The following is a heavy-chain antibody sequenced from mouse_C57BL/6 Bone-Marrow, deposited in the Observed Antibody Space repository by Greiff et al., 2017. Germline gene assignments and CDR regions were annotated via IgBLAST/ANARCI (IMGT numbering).Heavy chain of an antibody. V-gene: IGHV14-4*01. CDR2: IDPENGDT. J-gene: IGHJ1*03. Sequence: VQLKESGAELVRPGASVKLSCTASGFNIKDDYMHWVKQRPEQGLEWIGWIDPENGDTEYASKFQGKATITADTSSNTAYLQLSSLTSEDTAVYYCTHGSSYSDVWGTGTTVTVSS. D-gene: IGHD1-1*01. CDR1: GFNIKDDY. CDR3: THGSSYSDV.